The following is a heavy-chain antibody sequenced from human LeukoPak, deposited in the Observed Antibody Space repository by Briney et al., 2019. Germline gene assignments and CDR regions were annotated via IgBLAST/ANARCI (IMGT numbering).Heavy chain of an antibody. D-gene: IGHD4-17*01. V-gene: IGHV3-49*03. J-gene: IGHJ4*02. CDR2: IRSKAYRGTT. CDR3: SRVGTATTLAIDY. CDR1: GFTFGDYV. Sequence: GGSLRLSCTGSGFTFGDYVMSWFRQAPGKGLEWVGFIRSKAYRGTTESAASVKGRFTISRDESKSIAYLQMNSLKTEDTAMYYCSRVGTATTLAIDYWGQGALVTVSS.